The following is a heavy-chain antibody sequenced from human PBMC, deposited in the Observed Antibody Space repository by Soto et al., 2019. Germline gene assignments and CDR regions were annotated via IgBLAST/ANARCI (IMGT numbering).Heavy chain of an antibody. CDR2: ISYDGSNK. Sequence: GGSLRLSCAASGFTFSSYGMHWVRQAPGKGLEWVAVISYDGSNKYYADSVKGRFTISRDNSKNTLYLQMNSLRAEDTAVYYCAKAEPYTVVTPGALNYWGQGTLVTVSS. J-gene: IGHJ4*02. CDR1: GFTFSSYG. V-gene: IGHV3-30*18. D-gene: IGHD2-21*02. CDR3: AKAEPYTVVTPGALNY.